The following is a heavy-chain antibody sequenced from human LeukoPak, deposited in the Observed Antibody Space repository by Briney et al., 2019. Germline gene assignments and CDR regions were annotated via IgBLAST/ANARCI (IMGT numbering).Heavy chain of an antibody. Sequence: NPSETLSLTCTVSGGSISSSSYYWSWIRQPPGKGLEWIGYIYDSGNTNYNPSLKSRVTMSADTSKNQFSLKLKSVTAADTAVYHCARQGIHFTSAFTKVRGVASAFDIWGRGTMVTVSS. CDR2: IYDSGNT. V-gene: IGHV4-61*05. J-gene: IGHJ3*02. CDR1: GGSISSSSYY. CDR3: ARQGIHFTSAFTKVRGVASAFDI. D-gene: IGHD3-10*01.